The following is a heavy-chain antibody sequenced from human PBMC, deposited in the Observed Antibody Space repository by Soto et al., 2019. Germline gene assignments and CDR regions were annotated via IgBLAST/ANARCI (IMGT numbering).Heavy chain of an antibody. CDR3: ARDSYDSSGSSGYSFDY. V-gene: IGHV4-30-4*01. D-gene: IGHD3-22*01. CDR2: IYYSGST. Sequence: QVQLQESDPGLVKPSQTLSLTCTVSGGSISSGDYYWNWIRQPPGKGLEWIGYIYYSGSTYYNPSLKSRVTISVDTSKNQFSLKLSSVTAADTAVYYCARDSYDSSGSSGYSFDYWGQGTLVTVSS. J-gene: IGHJ4*02. CDR1: GGSISSGDYY.